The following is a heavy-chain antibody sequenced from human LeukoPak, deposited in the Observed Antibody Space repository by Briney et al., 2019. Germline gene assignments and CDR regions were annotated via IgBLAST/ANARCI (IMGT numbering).Heavy chain of an antibody. CDR3: AGVGTSYPHVWYFDY. J-gene: IGHJ4*02. D-gene: IGHD1-26*01. V-gene: IGHV4-4*07. CDR1: GGSISSYY. CDR2: IYTSGST. Sequence: SETLSLTCTVSGGSISSYYWSWIRQPAGKGLEWIGRIYTSGSTNYNPSLKSRVTMSVDTSKNQFSLKLSSVTAADTAVYYCAGVGTSYPHVWYFDYWGQGTLVTVSS.